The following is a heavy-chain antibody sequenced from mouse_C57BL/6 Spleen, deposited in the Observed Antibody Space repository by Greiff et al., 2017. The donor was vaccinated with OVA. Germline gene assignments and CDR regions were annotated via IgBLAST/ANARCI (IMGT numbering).Heavy chain of an antibody. V-gene: IGHV7-3*01. CDR2: IRNKANGYTT. CDR3: ARGWLLPFYYAMDY. Sequence: EVQVVESGGGLVQPGGSLSLSCAASGFTFTDYYMSWVRQPPGKALEWLGFIRNKANGYTTEYSASVKGRFTISRDNSQSILYLQMNALRAEDSATYYCARGWLLPFYYAMDYWGQGTSVTVSS. D-gene: IGHD2-3*01. CDR1: GFTFTDYY. J-gene: IGHJ4*01.